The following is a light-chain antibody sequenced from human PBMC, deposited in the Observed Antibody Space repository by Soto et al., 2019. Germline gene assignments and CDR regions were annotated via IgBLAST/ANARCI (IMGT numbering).Light chain of an antibody. Sequence: DIQLAQSPSSLSASVGDRVTIPCQASQYLSKYLNWYQQKPGKAPKLLIYDASNLETGIPSRFSGSGSWTNFSLTITSLQPEDLATYCCQQSYRTAGTFGQGTKVE. CDR2: DAS. J-gene: IGKJ1*01. CDR1: QYLSKY. CDR3: QQSYRTAGT. V-gene: IGKV1-33*01.